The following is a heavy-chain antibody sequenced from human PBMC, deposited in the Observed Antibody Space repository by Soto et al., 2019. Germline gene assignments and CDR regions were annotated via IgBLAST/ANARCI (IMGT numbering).Heavy chain of an antibody. CDR1: GFTSSSYG. V-gene: IGHV3-30*18. Sequence: GGSLRLSCAASGFTSSSYGMHWVRQAPGKGLEWVAVISYDGSNKYYADSVKGRFTISRDNSKNTLYLQMNSLRAEDTAVYYRAKDRSYYAYYYYGMDVWGQGTTVTVSS. D-gene: IGHD3-22*01. CDR3: AKDRSYYAYYYYGMDV. J-gene: IGHJ6*02. CDR2: ISYDGSNK.